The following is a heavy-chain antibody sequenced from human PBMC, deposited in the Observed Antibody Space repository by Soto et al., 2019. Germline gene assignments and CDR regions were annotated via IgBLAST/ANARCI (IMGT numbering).Heavy chain of an antibody. D-gene: IGHD5-12*01. CDR1: GFTFSSYA. V-gene: IGHV3-23*01. J-gene: IGHJ4*02. CDR2: ISGSGGST. CDR3: AKGRAVDAKLFYY. Sequence: EVQLLESGGGLVQPGGSLRLSCAASGFTFSSYAMSWVRQAPGKGLEWVSAISGSGGSTYYADSVKGRFTISGDNSKNTLSLQMNSLRAEDTAVYYCAKGRAVDAKLFYYWGQGTLVTVSS.